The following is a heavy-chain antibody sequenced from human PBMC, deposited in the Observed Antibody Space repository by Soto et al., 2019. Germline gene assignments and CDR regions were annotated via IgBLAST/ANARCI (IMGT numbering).Heavy chain of an antibody. CDR3: ARRSWRGRADY. CDR2: IGGSGGDT. V-gene: IGHV3-23*01. Sequence: LRLSCAASGFPFSSYAMSWVRQAPGKGLEWVSGIGGSGGDTFYADSVKGRFTVSRDNAENTLSLELNSLRVEDTAIYYCARRSWRGRADYWGQGILVTVSS. CDR1: GFPFSSYA. J-gene: IGHJ4*02. D-gene: IGHD3-3*01.